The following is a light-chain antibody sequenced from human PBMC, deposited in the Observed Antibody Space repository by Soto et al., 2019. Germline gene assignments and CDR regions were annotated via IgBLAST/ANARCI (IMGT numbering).Light chain of an antibody. Sequence: EIVLTQSPGTLSLSPGERATLSCRASRSLSSSYLAWYQHKPGQAPRLLIYGASTRATGVPDRFSGGGSGTDFTLSITRMETEDFAVYYCQQYGSPSRTFGQGTKVDI. V-gene: IGKV3-20*01. CDR2: GAS. J-gene: IGKJ1*01. CDR3: QQYGSPSRT. CDR1: RSLSSSY.